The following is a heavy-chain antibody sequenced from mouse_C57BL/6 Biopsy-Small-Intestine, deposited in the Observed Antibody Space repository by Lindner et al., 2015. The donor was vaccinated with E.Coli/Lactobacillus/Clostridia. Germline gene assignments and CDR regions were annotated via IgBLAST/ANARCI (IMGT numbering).Heavy chain of an antibody. J-gene: IGHJ1*01. V-gene: IGHV1-81*01. CDR2: IIPILGTA. D-gene: IGHD1-1*01. CDR3: ARAYRGYSSGWYYYYGMDV. Sequence: SVKVSCKASGGTFSSYAISWVRQAPGQGLEWIGGIIPILGTANYAQKFQGRVTITADESTSTAYMELSSLRSEDTAVYYCARAYRGYSSGWYYYYGMDVWGQGTTVTVSS. CDR1: GGTFSSYA.